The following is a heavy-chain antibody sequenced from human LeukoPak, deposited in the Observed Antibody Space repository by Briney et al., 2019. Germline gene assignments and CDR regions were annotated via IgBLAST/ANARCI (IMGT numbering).Heavy chain of an antibody. V-gene: IGHV3-30*03. D-gene: IGHD5-24*01. Sequence: PGRSLRLSCAASGFTFRNYGMNWVRQAPGKGLEWVAVISSDSSKIYYADSVKDRFTISRDNSENAAFLQMNSLRVEDTAVYYCARDMTPPPVEMATIWAFDIWGQGTMVTVSS. CDR3: ARDMTPPPVEMATIWAFDI. CDR1: GFTFRNYG. J-gene: IGHJ3*02. CDR2: ISSDSSKI.